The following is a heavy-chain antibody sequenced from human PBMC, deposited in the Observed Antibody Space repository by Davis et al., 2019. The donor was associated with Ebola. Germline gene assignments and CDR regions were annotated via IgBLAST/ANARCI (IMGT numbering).Heavy chain of an antibody. V-gene: IGHV3-11*04. CDR1: GFTFSDYY. CDR3: AKDSGWQMSP. D-gene: IGHD6-19*01. CDR2: ISSSGSTI. J-gene: IGHJ5*02. Sequence: PGGSLRLSCAASGFTFSDYYMSWIRQAPGKGLEWVSYISSSGSTIYYADSVKGRFTISRDNVENSLYLQMNSLTVEDTAIYYCAKDSGWQMSPWGQGTLVIVSS.